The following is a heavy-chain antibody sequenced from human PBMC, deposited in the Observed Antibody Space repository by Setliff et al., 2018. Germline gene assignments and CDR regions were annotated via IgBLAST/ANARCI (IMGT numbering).Heavy chain of an antibody. V-gene: IGHV1-69*13. CDR3: AREALQRAGLYFFDT. D-gene: IGHD3-10*01. J-gene: IGHJ4*02. Sequence: ASVKVSCKASGGTFNTYGLSWVRQAPGQGLEWMGGIIPIIGEPNYAQKFQGRVTITADESTSTAYMELRSLKSEDTAVYYCAREALQRAGLYFFDTWGQGMLVTVSS. CDR2: IIPIIGEP. CDR1: GGTFNTYG.